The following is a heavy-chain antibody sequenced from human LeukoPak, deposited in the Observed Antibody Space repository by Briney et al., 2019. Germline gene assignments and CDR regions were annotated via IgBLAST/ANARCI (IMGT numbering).Heavy chain of an antibody. CDR3: ARGWGYCSSTSCYRREYYFDY. CDR1: GGSFSGYY. Sequence: SETLSLTCAVYGGSFSGYYWSWIRQPPGKGLEWIGEINHSGSTNYNPSLKSRVTISVDTSKNQFSLKLSSVTAADTAVYYCARGWGYCSSTSCYRREYYFDYWAREPWSPSPQ. V-gene: IGHV4-34*01. J-gene: IGHJ4*02. CDR2: INHSGST. D-gene: IGHD2-2*01.